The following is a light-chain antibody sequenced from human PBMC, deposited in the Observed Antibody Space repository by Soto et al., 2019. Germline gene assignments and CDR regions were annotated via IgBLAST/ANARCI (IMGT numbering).Light chain of an antibody. Sequence: QTVVTQPSSLSASPGASASLTCTLRSGINVGTYRIYWYQQKPGSPPQYLLRYKSDSDKQQGSGVPSRFSGSKDASANAGIFLISGLQSEDEADYYCMIWHSSAVVFGGGTKLTVL. CDR3: MIWHSSAVV. J-gene: IGLJ2*01. CDR2: YKSDSDK. V-gene: IGLV5-45*03. CDR1: SGINVGTYR.